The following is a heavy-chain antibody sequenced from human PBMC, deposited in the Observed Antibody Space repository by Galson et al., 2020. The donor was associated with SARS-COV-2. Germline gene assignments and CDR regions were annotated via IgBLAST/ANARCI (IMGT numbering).Heavy chain of an antibody. J-gene: IGHJ5*02. CDR1: GFTFSSYA. Sequence: GGSLRLSCAASGFTFSSYAMSWVRQAPGKGLEWVSAISGSGGSTYYADSVKGRFTISRDNSKNTLYLQMNSLRAEDTAVYYCAKDDSYYGSGSYYNFYNWFDPWGQGTLVTVSS. D-gene: IGHD3-10*01. CDR3: AKDDSYYGSGSYYNFYNWFDP. V-gene: IGHV3-23*01. CDR2: ISGSGGST.